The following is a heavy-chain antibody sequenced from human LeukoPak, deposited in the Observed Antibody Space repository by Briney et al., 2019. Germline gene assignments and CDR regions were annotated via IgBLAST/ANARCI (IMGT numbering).Heavy chain of an antibody. J-gene: IGHJ3*01. V-gene: IGHV1-46*01. CDR3: AREDYYGSGSRPFDV. Sequence: ASVKVSCKASGYTFTSYYMHWVRQAPGQGLEWMGIINPSGGSTSYAQKFQGRVTMTRDTSITIAYMELSRLRSDDTAVYYCAREDYYGSGSRPFDVWGQGTMVTVSS. D-gene: IGHD3-10*01. CDR2: INPSGGST. CDR1: GYTFTSYY.